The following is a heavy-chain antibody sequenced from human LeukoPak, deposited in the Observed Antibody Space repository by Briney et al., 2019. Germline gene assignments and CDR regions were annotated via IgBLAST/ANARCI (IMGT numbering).Heavy chain of an antibody. CDR2: ISGSGGST. J-gene: IGHJ4*02. CDR1: GFTFSSYA. CDR3: AKVNSDIVVVPAATSFDY. V-gene: IGHV3-23*01. Sequence: GGSLRLSCAASGFTFSSYAMSWVRQAPGKGLEWVSAISGSGGSTYYADSVKGRFTISRDNSKSTLYLQMNSLRAEDTAVYYCAKVNSDIVVVPAATSFDYWGQGTLVTVSS. D-gene: IGHD2-2*01.